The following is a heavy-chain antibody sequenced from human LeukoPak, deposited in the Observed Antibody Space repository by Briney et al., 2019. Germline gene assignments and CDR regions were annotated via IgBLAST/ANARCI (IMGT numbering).Heavy chain of an antibody. J-gene: IGHJ4*02. Sequence: PGGSLRLSCAASGFTFSSYWMTWVRQAPGKGLEWVATIKQDGSGKYYVDSVRGRFTISRDNAKNSLYLQMNSLRVEDTAVYYCARDWDPSLEGLAWMGVYWGQGTLVTVSS. V-gene: IGHV3-7*01. CDR2: IKQDGSGK. D-gene: IGHD1-26*01. CDR3: ARDWDPSLEGLAWMGVY. CDR1: GFTFSSYW.